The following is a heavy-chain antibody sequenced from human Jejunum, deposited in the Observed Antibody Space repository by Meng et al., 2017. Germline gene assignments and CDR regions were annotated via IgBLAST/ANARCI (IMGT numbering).Heavy chain of an antibody. CDR2: INTNTGNP. J-gene: IGHJ4*02. CDR3: ARDLTYGFLE. Sequence: VQLWRSWLELKTPGAAGKVACKASGYTFTSQAMNWVRQAPGQGLEWMGWINTNTGNPRYAQGFTGRFVFSLDTSVSTAYLQITSLKAEDTAVYYCARDLTYGFLEWGQGTLVTVSS. V-gene: IGHV7-4-1*02. D-gene: IGHD3-3*01. CDR1: GYTFTSQA.